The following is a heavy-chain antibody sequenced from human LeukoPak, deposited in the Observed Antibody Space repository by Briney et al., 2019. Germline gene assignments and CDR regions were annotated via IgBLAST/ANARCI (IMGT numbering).Heavy chain of an antibody. CDR2: ISAYNGNT. Sequence: ASVTVSCKASGYTFSNYGVSWVRQAPGRGLEWLGWISAYNGNTNYAQKFQGRGTMTRDTSTSTAYMEVTSLRSDDTAVYYCARGATRFGELTDWLDPWGQGTLVTVSS. CDR1: GYTFSNYG. D-gene: IGHD3-10*02. V-gene: IGHV1-18*01. CDR3: ARGATRFGELTDWLDP. J-gene: IGHJ5*02.